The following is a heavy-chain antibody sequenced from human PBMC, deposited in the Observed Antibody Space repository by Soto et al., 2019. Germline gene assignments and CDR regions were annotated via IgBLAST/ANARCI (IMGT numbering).Heavy chain of an antibody. Sequence: GGSLXLSCAASGFTFIDHYMDWVRQAPGKGLEWVGRTRNKANSYTTDYAASGKGRFTISRDDSKNSLYLQMNSLKTEDMAVYYCVRXAHFNYYYYMXVWGKGTTVXVSS. J-gene: IGHJ6*03. CDR3: VRXAHFNYYYYMXV. V-gene: IGHV3-72*01. CDR2: TRNKANSYTT. D-gene: IGHD3-3*02. CDR1: GFTFIDHY.